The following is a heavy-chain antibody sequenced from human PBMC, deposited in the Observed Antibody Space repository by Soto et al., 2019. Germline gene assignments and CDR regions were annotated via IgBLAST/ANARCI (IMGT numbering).Heavy chain of an antibody. CDR2: IYYSGST. CDR1: GGSISSSSYY. D-gene: IGHD3-22*01. CDR3: ARQRRITMIAEGWFHP. J-gene: IGHJ5*02. V-gene: IGHV4-39*01. Sequence: SETLSLTCTVSGGSISSSSYYWGWIRQPPGKGLEWIGSIYYSGSTYYNPSLKSRVTISVDTSKNQFSLNLSSVTAADTAVYYCARQRRITMIAEGWFHPWGQGTLVTVSS.